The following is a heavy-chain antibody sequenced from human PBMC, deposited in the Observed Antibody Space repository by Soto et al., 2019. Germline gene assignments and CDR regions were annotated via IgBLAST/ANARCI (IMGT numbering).Heavy chain of an antibody. Sequence: SETLSLTCAVSGASIRSYHWSFLRQPAGKGLEWIGRIQHTGNTNYNPSLKSRVTMSADTSKNQISLKMTSVTAADTAVYFCAKDVSSRRWFDPWGQGVRVTGLL. CDR2: IQHTGNT. J-gene: IGHJ5*02. D-gene: IGHD3-16*01. V-gene: IGHV4-4*07. CDR1: GASIRSYH. CDR3: AKDVSSRRWFDP.